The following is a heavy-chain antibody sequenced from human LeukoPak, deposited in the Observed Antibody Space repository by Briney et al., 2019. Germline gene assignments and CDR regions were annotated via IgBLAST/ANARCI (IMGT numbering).Heavy chain of an antibody. CDR1: GFTFDDYA. V-gene: IGHV3-9*01. J-gene: IGHJ5*02. CDR3: AKDTGSGWYGNWFDP. D-gene: IGHD6-19*01. CDR2: ISWNSGSI. Sequence: QSGGSLRLSCAASGFTFDDYAMPWVRQAPGKGLEWVSGISWNSGSIGYADSVKGRFTISRDNAKNSLYLQMNSLRAEDTALYYCAKDTGSGWYGNWFDPWGQGTLVTVSS.